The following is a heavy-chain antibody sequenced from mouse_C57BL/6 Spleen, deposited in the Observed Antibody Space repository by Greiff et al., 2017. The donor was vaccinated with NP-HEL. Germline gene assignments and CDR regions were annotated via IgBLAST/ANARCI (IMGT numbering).Heavy chain of an antibody. CDR3: ARDTTTVRAWFAY. D-gene: IGHD1-1*01. CDR2: ISDGGSYT. Sequence: EVQGVESGGGLVKPGGSLKLSCAASGFTFSSYAMSWVRQTPEKRLEWVATISDGGSYTYYPDNVKGRFTISRDNAKNNLYLQMSHLKSEDTAMYYCARDTTTVRAWFAYWGQGTLVTVSA. CDR1: GFTFSSYA. J-gene: IGHJ3*01. V-gene: IGHV5-4*01.